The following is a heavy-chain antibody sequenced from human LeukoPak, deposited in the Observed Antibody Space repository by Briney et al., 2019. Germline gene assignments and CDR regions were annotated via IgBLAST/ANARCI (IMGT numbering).Heavy chain of an antibody. CDR2: IYKNGIT. CDR1: GHSVSGTYY. V-gene: IGHV4-38-2*01. D-gene: IGHD3-10*01. Sequence: ASETLSLTCSVSGHSVSGTYYWGWIRQSPGKGLEWIGSIYKNGITYYNPSLKSRVTISVDTSKNQFSLKLRSVTAADTAVYSCARNRYYYGSGNYGVPNWFDPWGQGTLVTVSS. CDR3: ARNRYYYGSGNYGVPNWFDP. J-gene: IGHJ5*02.